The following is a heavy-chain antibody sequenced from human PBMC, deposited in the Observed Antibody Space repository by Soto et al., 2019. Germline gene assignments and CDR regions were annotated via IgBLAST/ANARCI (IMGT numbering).Heavy chain of an antibody. CDR1: GGSFSGYY. Sequence: KPSETLSLTCAVYGGSFSGYYWSWIRQPPGKGLEWIGEINHSGSTNYNPSLKSRVTISVDTSKNQFSLKLSSVTAADTAVYYCARGVGYGSGSYPHDLDAFDIWGQGTMVTVSS. D-gene: IGHD3-10*01. CDR2: INHSGST. J-gene: IGHJ3*02. CDR3: ARGVGYGSGSYPHDLDAFDI. V-gene: IGHV4-34*01.